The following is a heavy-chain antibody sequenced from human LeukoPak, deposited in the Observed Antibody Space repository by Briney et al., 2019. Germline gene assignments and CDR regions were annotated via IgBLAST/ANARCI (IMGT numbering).Heavy chain of an antibody. CDR2: IYYSGST. V-gene: IGHV4-59*01. CDR3: ARWPMTDLTFDV. Sequence: SETLSLTCTVSGGSISSFYWNWIRQPPGKGLEWIGYIYYSGSTNYNPSLKSRVTISVDTSKNQFSLKLSSVTAADTAVYFCARWPMTDLTFDVWGQGTMVTVSS. D-gene: IGHD2-21*02. CDR1: GGSISSFY. J-gene: IGHJ3*01.